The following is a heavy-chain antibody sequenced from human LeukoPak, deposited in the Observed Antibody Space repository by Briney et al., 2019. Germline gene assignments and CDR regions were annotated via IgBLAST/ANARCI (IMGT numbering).Heavy chain of an antibody. CDR2: ISSSSSYI. Sequence: GGSLRLSCAASGFTFSSYSMNWVRQAPGKGLEWVSSISSSSSYIYYADSVKGRFTISRDKAKNPPYLQRNSLRAGDTAVYYWGRDQENRSGLYHLGQGTLVTVSS. V-gene: IGHV3-21*01. CDR1: GFTFSSYS. CDR3: GRDQENRSGLYH. D-gene: IGHD3-22*01. J-gene: IGHJ5*02.